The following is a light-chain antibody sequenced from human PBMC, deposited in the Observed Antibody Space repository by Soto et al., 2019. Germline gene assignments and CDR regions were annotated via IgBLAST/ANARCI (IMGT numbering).Light chain of an antibody. CDR1: QSVSSY. V-gene: IGKV3-11*01. J-gene: IGKJ5*01. CDR3: QQRSNWPLIT. CDR2: DAS. Sequence: EIMLTQSPATLSLSPGERATLSCRASQSVSSYLAWYQQKPGQAPRLLIYDASNRATGIPARFSGSGSGTDFTLTISGLEPEDFAVYYCQQRSNWPLITFGQGTRLEIK.